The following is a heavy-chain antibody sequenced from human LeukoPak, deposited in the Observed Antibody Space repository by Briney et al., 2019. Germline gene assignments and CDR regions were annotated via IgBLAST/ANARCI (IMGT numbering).Heavy chain of an antibody. V-gene: IGHV1-8*01. Sequence: ASVKVSCKASGYTFTNYDIMWVRQSTGQGPEWMGWMNSNSGNTGYAQKFQGRVTMTRDTSINTAYMELHSLTSEDTAVYYCARGRGGTVVRGYLDYWGQGTLVTVSS. CDR1: GYTFTNYD. D-gene: IGHD3-10*01. CDR2: MNSNSGNT. J-gene: IGHJ4*02. CDR3: ARGRGGTVVRGYLDY.